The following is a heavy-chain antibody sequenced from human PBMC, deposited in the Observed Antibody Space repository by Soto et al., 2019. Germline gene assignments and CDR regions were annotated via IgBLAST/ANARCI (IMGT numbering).Heavy chain of an antibody. CDR1: GFTVSSNY. CDR2: IYSGGST. V-gene: IGHV3-66*01. D-gene: IGHD3-3*01. CDR3: ERERDGYDFWSGYYSYYYYGMDV. Sequence: EVQLVESGGGLVQPGGSLRLSCAASGFTVSSNYMSWVRQAPGKGLEWVSVIYSGGSTYYADSVKGRFTISRDNSKNTLYLQMNSLRAEDTAVYYCERERDGYDFWSGYYSYYYYGMDVWGQGTTVTVSS. J-gene: IGHJ6*02.